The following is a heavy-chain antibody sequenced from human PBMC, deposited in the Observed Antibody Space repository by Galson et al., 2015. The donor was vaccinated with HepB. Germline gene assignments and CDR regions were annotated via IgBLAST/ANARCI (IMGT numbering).Heavy chain of an antibody. CDR3: TRLETARWELLGWFDP. CDR1: GFTFSGFA. J-gene: IGHJ5*02. CDR2: IRSKANSYAT. Sequence: SLRLSCAASGFTFSGFAMHWVRQASGQGLEWVGRIRSKANSYATAYAASVKGRFTISRDDSKNTAYLQMNSLKTEDTAVYYCTRLETARWELLGWFDPWGQGTLVTVSS. D-gene: IGHD1-26*01. V-gene: IGHV3-73*01.